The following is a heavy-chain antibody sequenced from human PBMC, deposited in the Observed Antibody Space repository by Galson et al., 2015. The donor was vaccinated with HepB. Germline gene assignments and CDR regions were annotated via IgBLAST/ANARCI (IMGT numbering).Heavy chain of an antibody. CDR3: ARKDGYTTPFDY. V-gene: IGHV4-59*01. J-gene: IGHJ4*02. CDR2: ILDSGST. Sequence: ETLSLTCTVSGGSITSYYWGWIRQPPGKGLEWIGYILDSGSTNYNPSLKSRVTISVDPSKNQFSLKLSSVTAADTAVYYCARKDGYTTPFDYWGQGTLVTVSS. CDR1: GGSITSYY. D-gene: IGHD5-24*01.